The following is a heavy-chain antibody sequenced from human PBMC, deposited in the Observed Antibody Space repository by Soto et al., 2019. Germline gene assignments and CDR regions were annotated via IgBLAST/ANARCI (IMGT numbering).Heavy chain of an antibody. CDR2: IYYSGST. Sequence: PSETLSLTCTVSGGSISSGDYYWSWIRQPPGKGLEWIGYIYYSGSTYYNPSLKSRVTISVDTSKNQFSLKLSSVTAADTAVYYCARAYDFWSGHHVSYYFDYWGQGTLVTVSS. V-gene: IGHV4-30-4*01. J-gene: IGHJ4*02. CDR1: GGSISSGDYY. D-gene: IGHD3-3*01. CDR3: ARAYDFWSGHHVSYYFDY.